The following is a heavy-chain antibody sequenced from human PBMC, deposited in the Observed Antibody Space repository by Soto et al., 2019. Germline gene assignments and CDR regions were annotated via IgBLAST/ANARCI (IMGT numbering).Heavy chain of an antibody. J-gene: IGHJ4*02. CDR1: GFTFNKYG. D-gene: IGHD3-16*01. Sequence: QVQLVESGGSVVQPGRSLRLSCAASGFTFNKYGMHWVRQAPGKGLEWVAAISNDGSSESYADSVLGRFTVSRDNPKNTLYLPMNSLKSEETAVYCCANQERGSYFASWGQGTLVTVSS. CDR3: ANQERGSYFAS. V-gene: IGHV3-30*18. CDR2: ISNDGSSE.